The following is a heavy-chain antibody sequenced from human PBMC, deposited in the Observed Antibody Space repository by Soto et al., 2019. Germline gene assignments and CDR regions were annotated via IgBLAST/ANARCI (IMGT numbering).Heavy chain of an antibody. J-gene: IGHJ6*02. Sequence: ASVKVSCKASGYTFTSYGISWVRQAPGQGLEWMGWISAYNGNTNYAQKLQGRVTMTTDTSTSTAYMELRSLRSDDTAVYYCARDPGLRFLERLLYGEMAYYYYGMDVWGQGTTVTVSS. D-gene: IGHD3-3*01. CDR1: GYTFTSYG. CDR3: ARDPGLRFLERLLYGEMAYYYYGMDV. V-gene: IGHV1-18*01. CDR2: ISAYNGNT.